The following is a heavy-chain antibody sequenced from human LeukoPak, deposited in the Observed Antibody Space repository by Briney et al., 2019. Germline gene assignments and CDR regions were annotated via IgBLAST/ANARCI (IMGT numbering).Heavy chain of an antibody. J-gene: IGHJ4*02. CDR3: ATLGEYFDSSGYYYN. CDR2: IDYRGST. Sequence: SETLSLTCTVSGGSISTYYWSWIRQPPGKGLEWITYIDYRGSTTYNPSLRSRVTISVDTSRNQFSLKLYSVTAADTAVYYCATLGEYFDSSGYYYNWGQGTLVTVSS. D-gene: IGHD3-22*01. V-gene: IGHV4-59*01. CDR1: GGSISTYY.